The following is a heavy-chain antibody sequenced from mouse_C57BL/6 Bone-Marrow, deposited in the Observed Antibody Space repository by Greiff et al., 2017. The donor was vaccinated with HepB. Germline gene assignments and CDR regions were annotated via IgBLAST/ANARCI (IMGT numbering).Heavy chain of an antibody. Sequence: VQLQQSGAELVRPGTSVKVSCKASGYAFTNYLIEWVKQRPGQGLEWIGVINPGSGGTNYNEKFKGKATLTADKSSSTAYMQLSSLTSEDSAVYFCARSDYSNPYYYAMDYWGQGTSVTVSS. J-gene: IGHJ4*01. D-gene: IGHD2-5*01. CDR3: ARSDYSNPYYYAMDY. CDR1: GYAFTNYL. V-gene: IGHV1-54*01. CDR2: INPGSGGT.